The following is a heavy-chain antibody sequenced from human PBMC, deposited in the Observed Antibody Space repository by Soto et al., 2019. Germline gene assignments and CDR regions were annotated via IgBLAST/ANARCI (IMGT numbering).Heavy chain of an antibody. CDR1: GFTFSSYS. CDR2: ITSSNTYI. V-gene: IGHV3-21*06. Sequence: EVQLVESGGGLVKPGGSLRLSCAASGFTFSSYSMSWVRQAPGKGLEWVSSITSSNTYIHYGDSVKGRFAISRDNAENSLYLQMNSLRAGDAAVYYCARDTTFFASGSGVDSWGQGTLVPVSS. CDR3: ARDTTFFASGSGVDS. D-gene: IGHD3-10*01. J-gene: IGHJ4*02.